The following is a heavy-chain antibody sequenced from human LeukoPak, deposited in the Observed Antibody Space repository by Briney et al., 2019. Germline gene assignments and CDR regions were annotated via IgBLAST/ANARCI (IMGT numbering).Heavy chain of an antibody. J-gene: IGHJ4*02. D-gene: IGHD5-18*01. CDR2: IKEDGSEI. CDR3: ARGYTCGY. Sequence: PGGSLRLSCAASGFXFSTYWISWVRPAPGKGLEWVAHIKEDGSEINYADSVRGRFTISRDNAKNSLYLQMNSLRAEDTAVYYCARGYTCGYWGQGTLVIVSS. V-gene: IGHV3-7*04. CDR1: GFXFSTYW.